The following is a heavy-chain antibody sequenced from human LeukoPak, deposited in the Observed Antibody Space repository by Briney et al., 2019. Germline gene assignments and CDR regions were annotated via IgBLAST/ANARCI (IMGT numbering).Heavy chain of an antibody. CDR3: AKWAARGNGLPRSYFDS. CDR1: GFTFSSYA. J-gene: IGHJ4*02. D-gene: IGHD2-8*01. Sequence: PGGSLRLSCAVSGFTFSSYAMSWVRQAPGKGLECVSVISGGGRTTDYADSVKGRLTISRDNSKDTLYLQLNSLRAEDTALYYCAKWAARGNGLPRSYFDSWGQGTLVTVSS. CDR2: ISGGGRTT. V-gene: IGHV3-23*01.